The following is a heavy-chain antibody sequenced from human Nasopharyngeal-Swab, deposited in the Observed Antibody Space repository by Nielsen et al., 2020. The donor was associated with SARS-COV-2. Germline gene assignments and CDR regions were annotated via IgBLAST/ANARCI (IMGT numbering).Heavy chain of an antibody. CDR3: AGATNKYYYYYYMDV. D-gene: IGHD5-12*01. V-gene: IGHV3-53*01. J-gene: IGHJ6*03. CDR2: IYSGGST. CDR1: GFTVSSNY. Sequence: GESLKISCAASGFTVSSNYMNWVRQAPGKGLEWVSVIYSGGSTYYADSVKGRFTISRDNSKNTLYLQMNSLRAEDTAVYYCAGATNKYYYYYYMDVWGKGTTVTVSS.